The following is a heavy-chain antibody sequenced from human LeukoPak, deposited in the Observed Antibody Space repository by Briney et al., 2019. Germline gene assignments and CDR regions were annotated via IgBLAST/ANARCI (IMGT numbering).Heavy chain of an antibody. Sequence: SETLSLTCTVSGGSISSYYWSWIRQPPGKGLEWIGYIYYSGSTNYNPSLKSRVTISVDTSKNQFSLKLSSVTAADTAVYYCARDGWDYDSSDYYLTSRYFDYWGQGTLVTVSS. V-gene: IGHV4-59*01. J-gene: IGHJ4*02. CDR2: IYYSGST. D-gene: IGHD3-22*01. CDR3: ARDGWDYDSSDYYLTSRYFDY. CDR1: GGSISSYY.